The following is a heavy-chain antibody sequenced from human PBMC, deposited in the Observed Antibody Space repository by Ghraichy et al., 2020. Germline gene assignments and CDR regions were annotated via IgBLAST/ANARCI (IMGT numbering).Heavy chain of an antibody. Sequence: SETLSLTCAVYGGSFSGYYWSWIRQPPGKGLEWIGEVNRSGSTNYKPSLKSRVIISIDTSKNQFSLKVSSVTAADTAVYYCARQKMADTFYSYPMDVWGQGTAVTVSS. D-gene: IGHD5-24*01. CDR2: VNRSGST. CDR3: ARQKMADTFYSYPMDV. J-gene: IGHJ6*02. V-gene: IGHV4-34*01. CDR1: GGSFSGYY.